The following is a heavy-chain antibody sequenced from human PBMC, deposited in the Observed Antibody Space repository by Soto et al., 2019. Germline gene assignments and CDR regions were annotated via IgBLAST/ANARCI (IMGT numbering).Heavy chain of an antibody. V-gene: IGHV4-59*01. J-gene: IGHJ6*03. Sequence: SETLSLTCTVSGGSISSYYWSWIRQPPGKGLEWIGYIYYSGSTNYNPSLKSRVTISVDTSKNQFSLKLSSVTAADTAVYYCARNYVTTVTTGYHYYYMDVWGKGTTVTAP. CDR3: ARNYVTTVTTGYHYYYMDV. D-gene: IGHD4-17*01. CDR1: GGSISSYY. CDR2: IYYSGST.